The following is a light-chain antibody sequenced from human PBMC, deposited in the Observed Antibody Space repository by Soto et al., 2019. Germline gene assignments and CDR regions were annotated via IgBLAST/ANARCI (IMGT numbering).Light chain of an antibody. CDR3: QQRTNWPLT. J-gene: IGKJ4*01. Sequence: EIVLTQSPVTLSLSPGERATLSCRASQSVSSNLAWYQQKPGQAPRLLVYDASNGATGIPARFSGSGSGTDFTLTISSLEPEDFAVYYCQQRTNWPLTFGGGTKVEIK. V-gene: IGKV3-11*01. CDR1: QSVSSN. CDR2: DAS.